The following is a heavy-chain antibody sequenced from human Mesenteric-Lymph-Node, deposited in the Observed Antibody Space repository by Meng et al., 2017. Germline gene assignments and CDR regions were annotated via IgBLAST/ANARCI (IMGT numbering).Heavy chain of an antibody. Sequence: ASVKVSCKASGGTFSSYAISWVRQAPGQGLEWIGWISVYNRNKNYPQQLQGRVTMTTDNSTSTAYMEVGSLRSDDTAVYYCARSTDYGSEGHKNFDFWGQGTLVTVSS. V-gene: IGHV1-18*01. CDR3: ARSTDYGSEGHKNFDF. CDR2: ISVYNRNK. CDR1: GGTFSSYA. J-gene: IGHJ4*02. D-gene: IGHD3-10*01.